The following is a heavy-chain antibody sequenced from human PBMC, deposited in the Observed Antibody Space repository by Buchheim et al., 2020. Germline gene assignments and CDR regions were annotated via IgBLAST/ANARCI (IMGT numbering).Heavy chain of an antibody. V-gene: IGHV3-48*03. CDR2: ISSSGSTI. D-gene: IGHD3-10*01. Sequence: EVQLVEPGGGLVQPGGSLRLSCAASGFTFSSYEMNWVRQAPGKGLEWVSYISSSGSTIYYADSVKGRFTISRDNAKNSLYLQMNSLRAEDTAVYYCARGAAGTSSYYYYGMDVWGQGTT. CDR3: ARGAAGTSSYYYYGMDV. J-gene: IGHJ6*02. CDR1: GFTFSSYE.